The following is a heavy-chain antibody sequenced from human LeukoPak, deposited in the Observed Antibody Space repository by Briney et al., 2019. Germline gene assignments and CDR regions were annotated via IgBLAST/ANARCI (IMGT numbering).Heavy chain of an antibody. Sequence: GGSLRLSCAASGFIFTDYWMHWVRHAPGKGLEWVSGISWNSGSIGYADSVKGRFTISRDNAKNSLYLQMNSLRAEDTALYYCAKDKRAGFDYSDYGGFDYWGQGTLVTVSS. CDR1: GFIFTDYW. CDR3: AKDKRAGFDYSDYGGFDY. D-gene: IGHD4-11*01. J-gene: IGHJ4*02. CDR2: ISWNSGSI. V-gene: IGHV3-9*01.